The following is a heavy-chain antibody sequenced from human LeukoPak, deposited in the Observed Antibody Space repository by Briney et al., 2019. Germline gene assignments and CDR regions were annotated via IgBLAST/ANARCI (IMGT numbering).Heavy chain of an antibody. V-gene: IGHV3-48*03. CDR2: ISNTGNTI. Sequence: QSGGSLRLSCTTSEFAFSSYEMNWIRQAPGKGLEWVSYISNTGNTIYYTDSVKGRFTISRDNAKNSLYLQMNSLRDEDTALYYCAGGLGSGWGYWGQGTPVTVSS. J-gene: IGHJ4*02. CDR3: AGGLGSGWGY. D-gene: IGHD6-19*01. CDR1: EFAFSSYE.